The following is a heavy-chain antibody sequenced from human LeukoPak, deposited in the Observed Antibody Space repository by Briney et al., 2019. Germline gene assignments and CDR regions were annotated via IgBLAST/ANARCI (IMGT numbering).Heavy chain of an antibody. CDR2: INGDNGNT. Sequence: GASVKVSCKASGYTITSYAIHWVRQAPGQRLEWMGWINGDNGNTKYSQKFQGRVTITGDASASTAYMELSSLRSEDTAVFYCASTGSSRWHGDHYYFDYWGQGTLVTVSS. D-gene: IGHD6-13*01. CDR3: ASTGSSRWHGDHYYFDY. J-gene: IGHJ4*02. CDR1: GYTITSYA. V-gene: IGHV1-3*01.